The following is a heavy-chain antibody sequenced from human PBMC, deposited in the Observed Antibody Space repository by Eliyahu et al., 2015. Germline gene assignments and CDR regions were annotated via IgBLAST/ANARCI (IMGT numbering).Heavy chain of an antibody. D-gene: IGHD3-3*01. CDR3: ARGLRFLEWLGANWFDP. Sequence: GKGLEWVSYISSSGSTIYYADSVKGRFTISRDNAKNSLYLQMNSLRAEDTAVYYCARGLRFLEWLGANWFDPWGQGTLVTVSS. J-gene: IGHJ5*02. V-gene: IGHV3-11*01. CDR2: ISSSGSTI.